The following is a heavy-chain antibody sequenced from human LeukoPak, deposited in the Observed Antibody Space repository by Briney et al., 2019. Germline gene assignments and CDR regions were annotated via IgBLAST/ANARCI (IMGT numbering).Heavy chain of an antibody. CDR2: ISSSSSSTT. D-gene: IGHD3-16*01. CDR1: GFTFSSYS. V-gene: IGHV3-48*01. J-gene: IGHJ4*02. Sequence: GGSLRLSCAAPGFTFSSYSMNWVRQAPGKGLEWVSYISSSSSSTTYYAEALTGRFTVSRDDSKNTLYLQMNSLRAEDTALYYCAKGGLRGGTYNDDFWGQGTLVTVSS. CDR3: AKGGLRGGTYNDDF.